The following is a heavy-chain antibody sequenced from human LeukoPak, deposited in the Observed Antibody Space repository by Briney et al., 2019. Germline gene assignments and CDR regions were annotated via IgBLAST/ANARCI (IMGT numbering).Heavy chain of an antibody. CDR3: ARGSGGSAADWFDS. D-gene: IGHD2-15*01. CDR2: IKEDGNEK. J-gene: IGHJ5*01. Sequence: PGGSLRLSCAASGFTFSTYWMNWVRQAPRKGLEWVANIKEDGNEKYNVDSVRGRFTISRDNAKNSLYLQMSSLRAEDTAVYYCARGSGGSAADWFDSWGQGTLVTVAS. CDR1: GFTFSTYW. V-gene: IGHV3-7*01.